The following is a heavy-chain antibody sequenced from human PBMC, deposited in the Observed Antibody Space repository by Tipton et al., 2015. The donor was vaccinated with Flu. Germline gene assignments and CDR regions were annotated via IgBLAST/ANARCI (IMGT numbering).Heavy chain of an antibody. V-gene: IGHV4-31*03. J-gene: IGHJ4*02. Sequence: LRLSCTVSGGSISSEDYYWSWIRQHPGKGLEWIGYIYDSGITYYNPSLSSRVVISIDTSKNQFYLRLSSVTAADTAVYYCARGATRRPFSGYDYTGYWDQGTLVTVSS. CDR3: ARGATRRPFSGYDYTGY. D-gene: IGHD5-12*01. CDR2: IYDSGIT. CDR1: GGSISSEDYY.